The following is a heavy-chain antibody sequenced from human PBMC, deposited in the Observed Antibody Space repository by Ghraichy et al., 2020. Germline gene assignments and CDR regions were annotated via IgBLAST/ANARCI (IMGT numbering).Heavy chain of an antibody. CDR1: GLTFSNFD. CDR3: AKGKGSGSYVNWSFNI. Sequence: GESLNISCAVSGLTFSNFDMAWVRQAPGKGLEWVSTISGSGGSIWYADSGKGRFIISRDNSRSTFYLQMNSLRAEDTAVYYCAKGKGSGSYVNWSFNIWGRGTPVTVSP. V-gene: IGHV3-23*01. J-gene: IGHJ2*01. CDR2: ISGSGGSI. D-gene: IGHD1-26*01.